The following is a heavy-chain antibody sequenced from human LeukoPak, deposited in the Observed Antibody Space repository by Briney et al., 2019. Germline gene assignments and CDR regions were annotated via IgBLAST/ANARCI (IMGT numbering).Heavy chain of an antibody. CDR2: IYYSGST. D-gene: IGHD5-24*01. J-gene: IGHJ4*02. CDR3: AATDGYIHRHPIYYLDY. V-gene: IGHV4-59*01. CDR1: GGSISSYY. Sequence: SETLSLTCTVSGGSISSYYWSWIRQPPGKGLEWIGYIYYSGSTNYNPSLKSRVTISVDTSKNQFSLKLSSVTAADTAMYYCAATDGYIHRHPIYYLDYWGQGTLVTVSS.